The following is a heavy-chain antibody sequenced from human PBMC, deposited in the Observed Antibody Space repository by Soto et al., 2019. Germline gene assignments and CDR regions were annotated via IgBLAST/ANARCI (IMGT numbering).Heavy chain of an antibody. CDR2: LYSDGTT. CDR1: GLTVSNSY. CDR3: ARDTTVTTPTSFAS. D-gene: IGHD4-17*01. Sequence: EVQLVESGGGLVQPGGSLRLSCAASGLTVSNSYMNWVRQAPGEGLEWVSILYSDGTTYYADSVKGRFTISRDNSKNTLYLQMHSLRADDTAVYYCARDTTVTTPTSFASWGQGTLVFVSS. V-gene: IGHV3-66*01. J-gene: IGHJ4*02.